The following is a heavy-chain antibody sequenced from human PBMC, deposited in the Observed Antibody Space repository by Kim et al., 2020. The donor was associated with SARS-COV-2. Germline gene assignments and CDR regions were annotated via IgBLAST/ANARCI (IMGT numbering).Heavy chain of an antibody. CDR1: GFTFSSYA. V-gene: IGHV3-30*04. J-gene: IGHJ6*02. Sequence: GGSLRLSCAASGFTFSSYAMHWVRQAPGKGLEWVAVISYDGSNKYYADSVKGRFTISRDNSKNTLYLQMNSLRAEDTAVYYCARDIVVVPAALTFYYYYGMDVWGQGTTVTVSS. CDR3: ARDIVVVPAALTFYYYYGMDV. CDR2: ISYDGSNK. D-gene: IGHD2-2*01.